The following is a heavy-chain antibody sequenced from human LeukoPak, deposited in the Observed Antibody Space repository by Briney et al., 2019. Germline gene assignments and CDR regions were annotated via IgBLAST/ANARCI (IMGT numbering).Heavy chain of an antibody. CDR3: ARYCSSTSCPIYYNWFDP. CDR2: ISAYNGNT. CDR1: GYTFTSYG. Sequence: ASVKVSCKASGYTFTSYGISWVRQAPGQGLEWMGWISAYNGNTNYAQKLQGRVTMTTDTSTSTAYMELRNLRSDDTAVYYCARYCSSTSCPIYYNWFDPWGQGTLVTVSS. J-gene: IGHJ5*02. D-gene: IGHD2-2*01. V-gene: IGHV1-18*01.